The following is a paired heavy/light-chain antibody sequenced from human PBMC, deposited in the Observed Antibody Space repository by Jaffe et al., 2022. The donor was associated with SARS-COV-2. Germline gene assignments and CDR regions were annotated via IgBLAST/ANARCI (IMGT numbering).Heavy chain of an antibody. CDR3: AHRLHHYVYWSCGSFDV. V-gene: IGHV2-5*02. J-gene: IGHJ3*01. D-gene: IGHD3-16*01. CDR1: GFSLTTTGVG. Sequence: QITLRESGPSLVKPTETLTLTCTFSGFSLTTTGVGVGWIRQSPGGALECLALIYWDDDKRYSPSLKSRLTIVKDTSKNQVVLTMNNMDPMDTGTYYCAHRLHHYVYWSCGSFDVWGQGTEVTVSS. CDR2: IYWDDDK.
Light chain of an antibody. CDR3: SSYTNINNV. CDR2: EVN. Sequence: QSALTQPPSASGSPGQSVTISCTGSINDVGSFDYISWYQHPPGEAPRLIIYEVNKRPSGVPDRFSGSKSGNTASLTVAGLQPEDEGDYYCSSYTNINNVFGTGTKVTVL. CDR1: INDVGSFDY. J-gene: IGLJ1*01. V-gene: IGLV2-8*01.